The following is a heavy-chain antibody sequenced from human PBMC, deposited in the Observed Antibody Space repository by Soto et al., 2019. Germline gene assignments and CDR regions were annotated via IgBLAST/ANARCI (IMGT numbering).Heavy chain of an antibody. D-gene: IGHD2-2*01. V-gene: IGHV1-18*04. CDR1: GYTFTSYG. J-gene: IGHJ5*02. Sequence: ASVKVSCKASGYTFTSYGISWVRQAPGQGLEWMGWISAYNGNTNYAQKLQGRVTMTTDTSTSTAYMELRSLRSDDTAVYYCMRCSSTSCLGNWFDPWGQGTRVTVSA. CDR2: ISAYNGNT. CDR3: MRCSSTSCLGNWFDP.